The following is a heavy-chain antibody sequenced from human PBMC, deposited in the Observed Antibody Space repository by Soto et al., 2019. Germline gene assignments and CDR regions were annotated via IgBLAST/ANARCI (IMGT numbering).Heavy chain of an antibody. V-gene: IGHV1-18*01. CDR2: ISAYSGDT. J-gene: IGHJ4*02. CDR1: GYDFITYG. D-gene: IGHD3-16*01. Sequence: QIQLVQSGAELKKPGASVKVSCKASGYDFITYGITWVRQAPGQGLEWMGWISAYSGDTNYAQKLQGRVTMTTDTSTSTAYMELRGLRYDYTAMYYCAKATWVQLCEFWGQGTLVTVSS. CDR3: AKATWVQLCEF.